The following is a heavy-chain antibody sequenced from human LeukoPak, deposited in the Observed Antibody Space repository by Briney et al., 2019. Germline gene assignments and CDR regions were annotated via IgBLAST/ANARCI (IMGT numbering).Heavy chain of an antibody. D-gene: IGHD6-13*01. Sequence: SQTLSLTCTVSGGSISSGDYYWSWIRQPPGEGLEWIGYIYYSGSTYYNPSLKSRVTISVDTSKNQFSLKLSSVTAADTAVYYCARGRRGPYSSSWYHTIYYFDYWGQGTLVTVSS. CDR1: GGSISSGDYY. CDR3: ARGRRGPYSSSWYHTIYYFDY. CDR2: IYYSGST. V-gene: IGHV4-30-4*01. J-gene: IGHJ4*02.